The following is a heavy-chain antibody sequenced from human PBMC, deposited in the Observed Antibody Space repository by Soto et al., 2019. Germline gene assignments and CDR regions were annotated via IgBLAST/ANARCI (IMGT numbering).Heavy chain of an antibody. J-gene: IGHJ5*02. CDR1: GFTFSSYA. CDR2: ISYDGSNK. D-gene: IGHD3-22*01. Sequence: GGSLRLSCAASGFTFSSYAMHWVRQAPGKGLEWVAVISYDGSNKYYADSVKGRFTISRDNSKNTLYLQMNSLRAEDTAVYYCARDLSYGYDSSGPPSDNWFDPWGQGTLVTVSS. CDR3: ARDLSYGYDSSGPPSDNWFDP. V-gene: IGHV3-30-3*01.